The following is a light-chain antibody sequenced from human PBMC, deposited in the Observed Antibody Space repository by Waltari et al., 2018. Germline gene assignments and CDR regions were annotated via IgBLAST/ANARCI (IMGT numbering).Light chain of an antibody. Sequence: QSVLTQPPSVSAAPGQKVTISCSGSSSNIGNYFVSWYHQPPGATPNLLIYDNNKRPSGIPDRFSASKSGTSATLDITGLQIGDEADYYCATWDNSLTAVVFGGGTKLTVL. CDR2: DNN. V-gene: IGLV1-51*01. J-gene: IGLJ2*01. CDR3: ATWDNSLTAVV. CDR1: SSNIGNYF.